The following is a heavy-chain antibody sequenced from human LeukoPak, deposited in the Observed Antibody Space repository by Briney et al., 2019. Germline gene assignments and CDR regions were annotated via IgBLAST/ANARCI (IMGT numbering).Heavy chain of an antibody. J-gene: IGHJ6*03. V-gene: IGHV3-7*03. CDR2: IKQDGSEK. Sequence: GGSLRLSCAASGFTFSSYWMSWVRQAPGKGLEWVANIKQDGSEKYYVDSVKGRFTISRDNAKNSLNLQMNSLRAEDTAVYYCARDRYDFWSGYVDTENRDYYMDVWGKGTTVTVSS. D-gene: IGHD3-3*01. CDR3: ARDRYDFWSGYVDTENRDYYMDV. CDR1: GFTFSSYW.